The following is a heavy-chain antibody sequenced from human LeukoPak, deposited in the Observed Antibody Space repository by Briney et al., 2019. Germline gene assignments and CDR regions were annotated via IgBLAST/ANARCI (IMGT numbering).Heavy chain of an antibody. CDR2: ISYVGSNK. Sequence: GGSLRLSCAASGFTFSSYAMHWVRQAPGKGLEWVAVISYVGSNKYYADSVKGRFTISRDNSKNPLYLQMNSLRAEDTAVYSCARDLPYYDFWSGYFDWGQGTLVTVSS. D-gene: IGHD3-3*01. V-gene: IGHV3-30-3*01. CDR1: GFTFSSYA. J-gene: IGHJ4*02. CDR3: ARDLPYYDFWSGYFD.